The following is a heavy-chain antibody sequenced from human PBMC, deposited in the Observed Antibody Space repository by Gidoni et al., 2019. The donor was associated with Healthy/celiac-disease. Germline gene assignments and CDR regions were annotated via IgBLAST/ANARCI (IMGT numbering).Heavy chain of an antibody. CDR3: AREGDSGVQLHKDAFDI. CDR1: GGSISSSNW. J-gene: IGHJ3*02. Sequence: QVQLQESGPGLRKPSWTLSLTCAGSGGSISSSNWWSWVRQRPGKGLEWIGEIYHSGSTNYNPSLKSRVTISVDKSKNQFSLKLSSVTAADTAVYYCAREGDSGVQLHKDAFDIWGQGTMVTVSS. CDR2: IYHSGST. V-gene: IGHV4-4*02. D-gene: IGHD5-18*01.